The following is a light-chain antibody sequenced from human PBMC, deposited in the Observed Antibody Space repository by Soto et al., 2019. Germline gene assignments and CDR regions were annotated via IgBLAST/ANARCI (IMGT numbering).Light chain of an antibody. J-gene: IGLJ1*01. V-gene: IGLV2-14*01. CDR1: SXDIGAYNY. CDR3: FSYTTDWTHV. Sequence: SALTQPASVSGSPGQSVNISCTGSSXDIGAYNYVSWFQQYPGKAPKLIISEVSNRPSGVSNRFSGSKSGTAASLTISGLQTEDEADYFCFSYTTDWTHVYGTGTKVTVL. CDR2: EVS.